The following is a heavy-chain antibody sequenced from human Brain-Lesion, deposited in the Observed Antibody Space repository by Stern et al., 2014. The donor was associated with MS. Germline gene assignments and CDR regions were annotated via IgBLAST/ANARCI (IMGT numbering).Heavy chain of an antibody. Sequence: VQLVESGPGLVKPSQTLSLSCTVSGGSISSGGYYWSWIRQPAGKGLEWIGRIFNSGRTSYNPPPKSRGTISIDTSKNQFSLRLNSMTAADTAVYYCARGRVVPGFQYYATDVWGQGTTVIVSS. V-gene: IGHV4-61*02. J-gene: IGHJ6*02. CDR3: ARGRVVPGFQYYATDV. CDR2: IFNSGRT. CDR1: GGSISSGGYY. D-gene: IGHD2-2*01.